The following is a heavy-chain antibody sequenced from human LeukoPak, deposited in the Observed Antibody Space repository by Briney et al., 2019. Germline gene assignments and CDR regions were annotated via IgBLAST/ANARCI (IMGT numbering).Heavy chain of an antibody. D-gene: IGHD2-2*01. CDR3: AIITRDIVVVPAAMPAKIVDY. CDR1: GGTFSSYA. Sequence: SVKVSCKASGGTFSSYAISWVRQAPGQGLEWMGGIIPILGTANYAQKFQGRVTITADKSTSTAYMELSSLRSEDTAVYYCAIITRDIVVVPAAMPAKIVDYWGQGTLVTVSS. J-gene: IGHJ4*02. CDR2: IIPILGTA. V-gene: IGHV1-69*10.